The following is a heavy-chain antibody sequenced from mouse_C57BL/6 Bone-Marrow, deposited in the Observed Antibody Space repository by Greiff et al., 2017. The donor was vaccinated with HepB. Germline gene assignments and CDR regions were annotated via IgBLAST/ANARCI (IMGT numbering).Heavy chain of an antibody. J-gene: IGHJ4*01. CDR2: IDPEDGET. CDR3: ARLRDYDLGAMDY. CDR1: GFNIKDYY. D-gene: IGHD2-4*01. Sequence: EVKMMESGAELVKPGASVKLSCTASGFNIKDYYMHWVKQRTEQGLEWIGRIDPEDGETKYAPKFQGKATITADTSSNTAYLQLSSLTSEDTAVYYCARLRDYDLGAMDYWGQGTSVTVSS. V-gene: IGHV14-2*01.